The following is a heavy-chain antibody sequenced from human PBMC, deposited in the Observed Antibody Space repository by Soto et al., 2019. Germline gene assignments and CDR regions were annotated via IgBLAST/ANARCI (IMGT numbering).Heavy chain of an antibody. CDR2: ISYDGSNK. CDR1: GFTFSSYA. J-gene: IGHJ4*02. Sequence: QVQLVESGGGVVQPGRSLRLSCAASGFTFSSYAMHWVRQAPGKGLEWVAVISYDGSNKYYADSVKGRFTISRDNSKNPLDLQMNCLRAEDTAVYYCAREPGVGRGGVDYWGQGTLVTVSS. CDR3: AREPGVGRGGVDY. D-gene: IGHD1-26*01. V-gene: IGHV3-30-3*01.